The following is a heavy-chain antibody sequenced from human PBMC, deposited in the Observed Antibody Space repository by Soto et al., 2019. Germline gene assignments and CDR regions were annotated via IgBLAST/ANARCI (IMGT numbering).Heavy chain of an antibody. J-gene: IGHJ4*02. CDR1: GFSFSTYS. CDR3: ARDRPSYSSSWWFDC. CDR2: IDSRGSTI. D-gene: IGHD6-13*01. V-gene: IGHV3-48*02. Sequence: EVQLVESGGGLVQPGGSLRLSCAVSGFSFSTYSMNWVRQAPGKGLEWVSYIDSRGSTIYYADSVKGRFTVSRDNAKSSLFLKLNSLRDEDTAVYYCARDRPSYSSSWWFDCWGQGTLVTVSS.